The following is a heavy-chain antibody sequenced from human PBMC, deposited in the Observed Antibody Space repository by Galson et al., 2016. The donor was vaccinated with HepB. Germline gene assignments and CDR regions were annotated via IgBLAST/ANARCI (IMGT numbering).Heavy chain of an antibody. V-gene: IGHV3-23*01. D-gene: IGHD3-3*01. CDR2: LTASGGS. J-gene: IGHJ6*02. CDR1: GFTFSKYA. CDR3: AKDWGYDLWSGGYHYGMDV. Sequence: SLRLSCAASGFTFSKYAMTWVRQAPGKGLEWVSTLTASGGSYHAASVKGRFTISRDNSKNTLYLQMNSLRAEDTAVYFCAKDWGYDLWSGGYHYGMDVWGQGTTVTVSS.